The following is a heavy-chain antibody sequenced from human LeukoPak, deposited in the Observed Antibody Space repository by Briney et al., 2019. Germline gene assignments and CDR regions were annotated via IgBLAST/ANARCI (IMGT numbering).Heavy chain of an antibody. D-gene: IGHD5-18*01. CDR3: ARGSGRAAMVDDAFDI. CDR2: IYYSGST. CDR1: GGSISSGSNN. V-gene: IGHV4-31*03. J-gene: IGHJ3*02. Sequence: SETLSLTCTVSGGSISSGSNNWSWIRQHPGKGLEWIGYIYYSGSTYYNPSLKSRLTISVDTFRNQFSLKLSSVTAADTAVYYCARGSGRAAMVDDAFDIWGQGTMVTVSS.